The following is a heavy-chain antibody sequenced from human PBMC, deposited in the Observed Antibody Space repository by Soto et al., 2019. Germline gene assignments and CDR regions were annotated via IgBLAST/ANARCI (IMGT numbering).Heavy chain of an antibody. CDR2: INPSDGTT. D-gene: IGHD1-7*01. J-gene: IGHJ4*02. Sequence: QVQLVQSGTEVKKPGASVKVSCKASGYTFTIYFMQWVRQAPGQGLEWVGIINPSDGTTSYAQKFQGRVTMTRDTSTSTVYMDLSSLRSDDTAVYYCETSLQLRKGWAFDYWGQGTLVTVSS. CDR1: GYTFTIYF. CDR3: ETSLQLRKGWAFDY. V-gene: IGHV1-46*01.